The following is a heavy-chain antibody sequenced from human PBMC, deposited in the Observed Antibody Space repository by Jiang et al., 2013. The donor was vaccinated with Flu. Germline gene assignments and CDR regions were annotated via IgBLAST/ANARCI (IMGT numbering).Heavy chain of an antibody. CDR3: ARDVEGWGSGYYY. D-gene: IGHD3-22*01. V-gene: IGHV4-59*01. J-gene: IGHJ4*02. CDR2: IYYSGST. Sequence: SLTCTVSGGSISSYYWSWIRQPPGKGLEWIGYIYYSGSTNYNPSLKSRVTISVDTSKNQFSLKLSSVTAADTAVYYCARDVEGWGSGYYYWGQGTLVTVSS. CDR1: GGSISSYY.